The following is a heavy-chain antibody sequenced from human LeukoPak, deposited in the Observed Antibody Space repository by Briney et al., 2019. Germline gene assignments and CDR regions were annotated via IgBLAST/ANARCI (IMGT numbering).Heavy chain of an antibody. CDR2: INHSGST. J-gene: IGHJ5*02. Sequence: PSETLSLTCAVYGGSFSGYYWSWIRQPPGKGLEWIGEINHSGSTNYNPSLKSRVTISVDTSKNQFSLKLSSVTAADTAVYYCARRRGGYSYGKYNWLDPWGQGTLVTVSS. V-gene: IGHV4-34*01. D-gene: IGHD5-18*01. CDR1: GGSFSGYY. CDR3: ARRRGGYSYGKYNWLDP.